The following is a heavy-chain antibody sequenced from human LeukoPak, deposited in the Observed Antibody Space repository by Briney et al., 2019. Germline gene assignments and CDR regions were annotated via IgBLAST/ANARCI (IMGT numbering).Heavy chain of an antibody. CDR3: ARDLVRYCSGGSCYS. V-gene: IGHV4-4*02. CDR1: GGSISSSNW. Sequence: SETLSLTWAVSGGSISSSNWWSWVRPPQGKGLEWIGEIYHSGSTNYNPSLKSRVTISVDKSKNQFSLKLSSVTAADTAVYYCARDLVRYCSGGSCYSWGQGTLVTVSS. CDR2: IYHSGST. J-gene: IGHJ4*02. D-gene: IGHD2-15*01.